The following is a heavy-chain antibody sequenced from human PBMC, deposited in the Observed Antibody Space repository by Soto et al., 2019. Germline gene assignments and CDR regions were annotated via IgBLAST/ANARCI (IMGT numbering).Heavy chain of an antibody. V-gene: IGHV4-59*08. CDR2: IYYSGST. J-gene: IGHJ3*02. Sequence: PSETLSLTCTVSGGSISSYYWSWIRQPPGKGLEWIGYIYYSGSTNYNPSLKSRVTISVDTSKNQFSLKLSSVTAADTAVYYCARLLDRAGYAFDIWGQGTMVTVSS. D-gene: IGHD2-15*01. CDR3: ARLLDRAGYAFDI. CDR1: GGSISSYY.